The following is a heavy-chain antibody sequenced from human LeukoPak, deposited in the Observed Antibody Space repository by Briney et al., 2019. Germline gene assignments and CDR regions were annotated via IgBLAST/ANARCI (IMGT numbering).Heavy chain of an antibody. CDR3: AREGGEAFDY. CDR2: ISSSSSYI. Sequence: PGGSLRLSCAASGFTFSSYSMNWVRQAPGKGLEWVSSISSSSSYIYYADSVKGRFTISRDNAKNSLYLQMNSVRAEDTAVYYCAREGGEAFDYWGQGTLVTVSS. CDR1: GFTFSSYS. D-gene: IGHD6-25*01. V-gene: IGHV3-21*01. J-gene: IGHJ4*02.